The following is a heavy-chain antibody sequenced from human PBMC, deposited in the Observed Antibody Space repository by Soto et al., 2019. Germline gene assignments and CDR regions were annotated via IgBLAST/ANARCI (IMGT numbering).Heavy chain of an antibody. D-gene: IGHD2-2*01. CDR1: GGSISSSNW. V-gene: IGHV4-4*02. CDR3: ATRVDIVVVPAAMAYYYSGMDV. J-gene: IGHJ6*02. Sequence: SETLSLTCAVSGGSISSSNWWSWVRQPPGKGLEWIGEIYHSGSTNYNPSLKSRVTISVDKSKNQFSLKLSSVTAADTAVYYCATRVDIVVVPAAMAYYYSGMDVWGQGTKVNVSS. CDR2: IYHSGST.